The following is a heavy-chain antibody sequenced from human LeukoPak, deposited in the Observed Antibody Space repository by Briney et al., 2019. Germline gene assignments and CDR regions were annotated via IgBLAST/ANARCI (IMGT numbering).Heavy chain of an antibody. CDR1: GDSVSSNSGA. CDR2: TYYRSEWYS. Sequence: SQTLSLTCAISGDSVSSNSGAWNWIRQSPSRGLEWLGRTYYRSEWYSDYAVSVKSRITITPDTSKNQFSLQLNSLSPEDTAVYYCARALRGTTVRDGVFGIWGQGTMVIVSS. CDR3: ARALRGTTVRDGVFGI. V-gene: IGHV6-1*01. J-gene: IGHJ3*02. D-gene: IGHD4-17*01.